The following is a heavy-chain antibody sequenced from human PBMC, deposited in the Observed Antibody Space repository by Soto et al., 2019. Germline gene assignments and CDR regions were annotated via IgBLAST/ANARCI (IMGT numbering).Heavy chain of an antibody. J-gene: IGHJ4*02. Sequence: QVQLVQSGAEVKKPGSSVKVSCKASGGTFSSYAISWVRQAPGQELEWMGGIIPIFGTANYAQKFQGRVTITADESTSTAYMEQSSLRSEDTPVYYCARGYCTNGVCYAFDYWGQGTLVTVSS. D-gene: IGHD2-8*01. CDR2: IIPIFGTA. CDR1: GGTFSSYA. V-gene: IGHV1-69*12. CDR3: ARGYCTNGVCYAFDY.